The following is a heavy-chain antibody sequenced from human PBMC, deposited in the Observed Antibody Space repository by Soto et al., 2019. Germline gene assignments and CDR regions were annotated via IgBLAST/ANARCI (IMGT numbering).Heavy chain of an antibody. Sequence: QVQLQESGPGLVRPSQTLSLTCTVSGGSVTNGGYYWSWIRHCPGKGLEWIGYIYSSGDTNYNPSLNSRVAMSVDTSKNQFSLQLTSVTVADTAIYYCTRAWGPPVTHGYDSWGQGILVTVSS. J-gene: IGHJ5*01. CDR2: IYSSGDT. V-gene: IGHV4-31*03. CDR3: TRAWGPPVTHGYDS. CDR1: GGSVTNGGYY. D-gene: IGHD7-27*01.